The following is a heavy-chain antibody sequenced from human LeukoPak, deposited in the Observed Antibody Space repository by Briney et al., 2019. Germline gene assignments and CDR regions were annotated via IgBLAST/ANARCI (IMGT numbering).Heavy chain of an antibody. CDR2: FTLSGTT. CDR3: ARWGESEWAFAS. V-gene: IGHV4-59*08. D-gene: IGHD2-21*01. Sequence: SETLSLTCIVSGAYVTTCSWNWIRQSPGKGLEWIGYFTLSGTTSYSSSLKSRVTISRDTSKNQLSLKLTSVTAADTAVYYCARWGESEWAFASWGPGTLVTVSS. J-gene: IGHJ4*02. CDR1: GAYVTTCS.